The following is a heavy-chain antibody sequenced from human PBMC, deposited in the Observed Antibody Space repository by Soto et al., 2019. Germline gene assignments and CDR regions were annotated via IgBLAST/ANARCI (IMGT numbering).Heavy chain of an antibody. CDR3: SRARYCTSPSCYNHYYYGMDI. CDR1: GYTFTKYG. Sequence: QEQLVQSGGEVKKPGASVRVSCKASGYTFTKYGITWVRQAPGQGLEWMGWIGVYNGKTNYARKLQGRVIMTADTSASTGYMELRSLRSDDTAVYYCSRARYCTSPSCYNHYYYGMDIWGQGTTGSVSS. V-gene: IGHV1-18*04. CDR2: IGVYNGKT. D-gene: IGHD2-2*02. J-gene: IGHJ6*01.